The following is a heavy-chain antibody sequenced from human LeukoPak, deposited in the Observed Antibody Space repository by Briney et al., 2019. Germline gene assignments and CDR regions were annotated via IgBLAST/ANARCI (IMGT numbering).Heavy chain of an antibody. CDR1: GFTFSSYS. CDR3: AKDQPSYDSSGYYYPVGYYYGMDV. V-gene: IGHV3-23*01. D-gene: IGHD3-22*01. CDR2: ISGSGGST. J-gene: IGHJ6*02. Sequence: GGSLRLSCAASGFTFSSYSMNWVRQAPGKGLEWVSAISGSGGSTYYADSVKGRFTISRDNSKNTLYLQMNSLRAEDTAVYYCAKDQPSYDSSGYYYPVGYYYGMDVWGQGTTVTVSS.